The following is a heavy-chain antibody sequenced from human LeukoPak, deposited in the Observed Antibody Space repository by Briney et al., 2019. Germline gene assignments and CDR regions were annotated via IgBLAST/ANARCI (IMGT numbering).Heavy chain of an antibody. Sequence: GGSLRLSCAASGFTFSSYSMNWVRQAPGRGLEWGSYISGSSSTIYYADSVKGRFTISRDNGKNTLYLQMNSLRAEDTAVYYCARGSSYYDSSGQVPFDYWGQGTLVTVSS. CDR3: ARGSSYYDSSGQVPFDY. J-gene: IGHJ4*02. D-gene: IGHD3-22*01. CDR2: ISGSSSTI. CDR1: GFTFSSYS. V-gene: IGHV3-48*01.